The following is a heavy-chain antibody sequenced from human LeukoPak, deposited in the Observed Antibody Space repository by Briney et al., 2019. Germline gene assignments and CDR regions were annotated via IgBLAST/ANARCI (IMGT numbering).Heavy chain of an antibody. Sequence: GESLKISCKGSGYRFTSYWIGWVRQMPGKGLEWMGIIYPGDSDTRYSPSFQGQVTISADKAISTAYLQWSSLKASDTAMYFCVRRGSIRYSDYLLDSWGQGTLVTVTS. CDR2: IYPGDSDT. J-gene: IGHJ4*02. CDR1: GYRFTSYW. CDR3: VRRGSIRYSDYLLDS. D-gene: IGHD4-11*01. V-gene: IGHV5-51*01.